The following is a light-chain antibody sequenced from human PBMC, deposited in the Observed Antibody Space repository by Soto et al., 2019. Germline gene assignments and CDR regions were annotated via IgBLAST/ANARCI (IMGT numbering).Light chain of an antibody. CDR3: SSYTSNSTLV. CDR2: EVS. Sequence: QSVLTQPPSASGTPGQRVTISCSGTSSDVGAYNYVSWYQQHPDKAPKLMIFEVSDRPSGVSNRFSGSNSGNTASLTISGLQAEDEADYFCSSYTSNSTLVFGGGTKLTVL. CDR1: SSDVGAYNY. J-gene: IGLJ3*02. V-gene: IGLV2-14*01.